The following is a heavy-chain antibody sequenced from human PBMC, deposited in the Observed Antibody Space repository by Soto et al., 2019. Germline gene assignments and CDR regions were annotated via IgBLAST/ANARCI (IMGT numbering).Heavy chain of an antibody. CDR1: GYTFTSYY. V-gene: IGHV1-18*01. CDR3: ARDAPPADH. Sequence: QVQLVQSGAEVKKPGASVKVSCKASGYTFTSYYISWVRQAPGQGLEWMGWISAYNGNTNYAQKLQGRVTMTTATTTSTAFMELRSLRSDATAVYYCARDAPPADHWGQGTLVTVSS. CDR2: ISAYNGNT. J-gene: IGHJ4*02.